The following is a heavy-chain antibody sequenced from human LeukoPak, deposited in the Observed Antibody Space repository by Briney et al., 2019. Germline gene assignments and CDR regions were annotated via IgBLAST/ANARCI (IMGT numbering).Heavy chain of an antibody. J-gene: IGHJ6*02. V-gene: IGHV1-18*01. CDR1: GYTFTSYG. D-gene: IGHD3-10*01. CDR3: AAMVRGVMEHV. CDR2: ISAYNGNT. Sequence: GASVKVSCKASGYTFTSYGISWVRQAPGQGLEWMGWISAYNGNTNYAQKLQGRVTMTRNTSISTAYMELSSLRSEDTAVYYCAAMVRGVMEHVWGQGTTVTVSS.